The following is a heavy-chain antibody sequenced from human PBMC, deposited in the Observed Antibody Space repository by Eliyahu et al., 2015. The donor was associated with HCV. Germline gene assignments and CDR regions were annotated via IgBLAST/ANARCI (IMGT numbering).Heavy chain of an antibody. CDR2: ISVSAGST. V-gene: IGHV3-23*01. CDR1: GXXFSSYA. CDR3: AKHTGSYYSPFDY. Sequence: EVQLLEPGGGLVQPGGSLXLSCAASGXXFSSYAMNWXRQAPGKGLEWVSTISVSAGSTYYADSVKGRFTISRDNSRNTLYLQMNSLRAEDTAVYYCAKHTGSYYSPFDYWGQGALVTVSS. J-gene: IGHJ4*02. D-gene: IGHD1-26*01.